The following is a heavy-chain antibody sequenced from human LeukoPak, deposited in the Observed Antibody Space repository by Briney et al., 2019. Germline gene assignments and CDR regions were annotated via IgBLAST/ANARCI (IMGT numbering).Heavy chain of an antibody. V-gene: IGHV3-33*01. Sequence: GGSLRLSCAASGFPFSSYCMHWVRQAPAKGLEWVAVIWYDGSNEYYADSVKGRFAISRDNSKNTLYLQMNSLRAEDTAVYYCARSEGGVLTSYFPPFFDYWGQGTLVTVSS. CDR3: ARSEGGVLTSYFPPFFDY. CDR1: GFPFSSYC. CDR2: IWYDGSNE. J-gene: IGHJ4*02. D-gene: IGHD2/OR15-2a*01.